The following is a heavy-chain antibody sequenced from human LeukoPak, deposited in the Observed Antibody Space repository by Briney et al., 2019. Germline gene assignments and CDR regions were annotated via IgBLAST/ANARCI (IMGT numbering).Heavy chain of an antibody. CDR1: GFTFSSYA. V-gene: IGHV3-30*04. J-gene: IGHJ3*02. CDR2: ISYDGSNK. CDR3: ARENMIVVAPDAFDI. D-gene: IGHD3-22*01. Sequence: GRSLRLSCAAYGFTFSSYAMRWVRQAPGKGLEWVAVISYDGSNKYYAECVKGRFTIFRDNSKNTLYLQMNSLRAEDTAVYYCARENMIVVAPDAFDICGQGTMVTVSS.